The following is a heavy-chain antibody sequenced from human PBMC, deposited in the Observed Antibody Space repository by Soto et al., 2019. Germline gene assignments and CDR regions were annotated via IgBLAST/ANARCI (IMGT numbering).Heavy chain of an antibody. CDR1: GFTFNTYA. Sequence: EVQLLESGGGLVQPGGSLRVSCAASGFTFNTYAMFWVRQAPGMGLEWVSAISGNGRRTYYADSVKGRFTISRDNSRNTLYLEMNSLRAEDTAVYYCAKEGGITGTRDYWGQGTLVTVSS. D-gene: IGHD1-20*01. CDR3: AKEGGITGTRDY. J-gene: IGHJ4*02. CDR2: ISGNGRRT. V-gene: IGHV3-23*01.